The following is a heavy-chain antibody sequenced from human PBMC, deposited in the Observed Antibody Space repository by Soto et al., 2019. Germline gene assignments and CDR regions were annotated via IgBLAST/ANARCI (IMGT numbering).Heavy chain of an antibody. CDR2: IWYDGSNK. Sequence: GGSLRLSCAASGFTFSSYGMHWVRQAPGKGLEWVAVIWYDGSNKYYADSVKGRFTISRDNSKNTLYLQMNSLRAEDTAVYYCARLLWFGELLSTFDPWGQGTLGTVS. CDR3: ARLLWFGELLSTFDP. D-gene: IGHD3-10*01. J-gene: IGHJ5*02. CDR1: GFTFSSYG. V-gene: IGHV3-33*01.